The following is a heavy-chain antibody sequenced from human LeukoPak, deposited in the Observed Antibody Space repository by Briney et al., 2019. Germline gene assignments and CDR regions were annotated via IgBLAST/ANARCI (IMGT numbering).Heavy chain of an antibody. D-gene: IGHD3-16*01. CDR2: INHSGST. CDR3: AREDDYVWGSSHDAFDI. V-gene: IGHV4-34*01. CDR1: GGSFSGYY. J-gene: IGHJ3*02. Sequence: SESLSLACAVYGGSFSGYYWSWIRQPPGKGLEWIGEINHSGSTNYNPSLKSRVTISVDTSKNQFSLKLSSVTAADTAVYYCAREDDYVWGSSHDAFDIWGQGTMVTVSS.